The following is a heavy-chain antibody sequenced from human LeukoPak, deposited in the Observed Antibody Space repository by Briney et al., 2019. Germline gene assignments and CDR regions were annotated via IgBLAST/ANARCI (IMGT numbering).Heavy chain of an antibody. J-gene: IGHJ6*02. D-gene: IGHD3-3*01. CDR3: VRENFWRMDV. V-gene: IGHV3-7*01. Sequence: GGSLRLSCAASGFPFSAHFMTWVRQAPGKGLEWVAKIKPDGSESYYVDSVKGRFTFSRDNARNSLYLQMNNLRGEDTAVYYCVRENFWRMDVWGQGTTVIVSS. CDR1: GFPFSAHF. CDR2: IKPDGSES.